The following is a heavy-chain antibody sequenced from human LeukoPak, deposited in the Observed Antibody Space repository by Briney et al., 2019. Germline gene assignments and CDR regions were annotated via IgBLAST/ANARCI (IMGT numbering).Heavy chain of an antibody. D-gene: IGHD6-13*01. J-gene: IGHJ4*02. CDR3: AKGAGGQQLMGF. CDR1: GFTFSSYA. Sequence: GGSLRLSCAASGFTFSSYAMHWVRQAPGKGLEWVAFVRYDGGNTFYADSVKGRFTISRDNSKNTLYLQMSSLTIEDTAVYYCAKGAGGQQLMGFWGQGTLVTVSS. V-gene: IGHV3-30*02. CDR2: VRYDGGNT.